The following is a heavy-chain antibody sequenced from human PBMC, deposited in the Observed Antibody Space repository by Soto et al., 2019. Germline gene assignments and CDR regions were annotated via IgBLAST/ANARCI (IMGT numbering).Heavy chain of an antibody. CDR2: ISYDGGNK. D-gene: IGHD6-19*01. J-gene: IGHJ4*02. CDR3: ARGPIAVAGYFDY. V-gene: IGHV3-30-3*01. Sequence: PGGSLRLSCAASGFTFSSYAMHWVRQAPGKGLEWVAVISYDGGNKYYADSVKGRFTISRDNSKNTLYLQMNSLRAEDTAVYYCARGPIAVAGYFDYWGQGTLVTVSS. CDR1: GFTFSSYA.